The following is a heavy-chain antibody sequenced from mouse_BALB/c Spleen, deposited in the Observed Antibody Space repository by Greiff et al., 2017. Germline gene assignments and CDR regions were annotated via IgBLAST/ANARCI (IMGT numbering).Heavy chain of an antibody. J-gene: IGHJ2*01. CDR3: ARCSSGYFDY. CDR1: GYTFTSYW. CDR2: INPSTGYT. D-gene: IGHD3-1*01. V-gene: IGHV1-7*01. Sequence: VQLQQSGAELAKPGASVKMSCKASGYTFTSYWMHWVKQRPGQGLEWIGYINPSTGYTEYNQKFKDKATLTADKSSSTAYMQLSSLTSEDSAVYYCARCSSGYFDYWGQGTTLTVSS.